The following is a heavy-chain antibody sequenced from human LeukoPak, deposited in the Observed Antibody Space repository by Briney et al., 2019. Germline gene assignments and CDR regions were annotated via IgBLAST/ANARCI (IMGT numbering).Heavy chain of an antibody. D-gene: IGHD1-26*01. CDR3: AKDKGSGRYYYFDY. CDR1: GFTFDDYA. CDR2: ISWNSGSI. V-gene: IGHV3-9*01. J-gene: IGHJ4*02. Sequence: GGSLRLSCAASGFTFDDYAMHWVRQAPGKGLEWVSGISWNSGSIGYADSVKGRFTISRDNAKNSLYLQMNSLRAEDTALYYCAKDKGSGRYYYFDYWGQGTLVTVSS.